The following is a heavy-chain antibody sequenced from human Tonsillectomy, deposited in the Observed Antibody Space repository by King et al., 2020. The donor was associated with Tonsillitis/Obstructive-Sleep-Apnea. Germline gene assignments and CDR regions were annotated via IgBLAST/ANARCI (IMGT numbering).Heavy chain of an antibody. CDR1: GGSFSGYY. Sequence: VQLQQWGAGLLKPSEPLSLTCAVYGGSFSGYYWSWLRQPPGKGLEWIGEINHSGSTNYNPSLKSRVTISVDTSKNQFSLKLSSVTAADTAVYYCARGHPSIVVVPAAMSGYFDYWGQGTLVTVSS. CDR3: ARGHPSIVVVPAAMSGYFDY. J-gene: IGHJ4*02. V-gene: IGHV4-34*01. CDR2: INHSGST. D-gene: IGHD2-2*01.